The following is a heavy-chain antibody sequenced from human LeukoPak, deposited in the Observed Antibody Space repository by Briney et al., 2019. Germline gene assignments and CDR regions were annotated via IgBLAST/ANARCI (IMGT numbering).Heavy chain of an antibody. CDR2: INGNSGAT. V-gene: IGHV1-2*02. Sequence: GASVKVSCKASGYTFTGYYIHWVRQAPGQGLEWMGWINGNSGATNYAEKFQGRVTMTSDTSLTTSYMDLNRLTSDDAAVYFCARGPIGELRKGFDLWGQGTLVTVSS. D-gene: IGHD1-7*01. CDR3: ARGPIGELRKGFDL. CDR1: GYTFTGYY. J-gene: IGHJ4*02.